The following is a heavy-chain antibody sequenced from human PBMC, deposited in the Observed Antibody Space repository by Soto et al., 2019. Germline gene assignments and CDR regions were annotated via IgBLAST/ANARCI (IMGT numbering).Heavy chain of an antibody. D-gene: IGHD6-19*01. J-gene: IGHJ5*02. CDR3: ARDSSGWYNSHWLNWFDP. CDR2: IYYSGST. V-gene: IGHV4-31*03. CDR1: GGSISSGGYY. Sequence: QVQLQESGPGLVKPSQTLSLTCTVSGGSISSGGYYWSWIRQHPGKGLEWIGYIYYSGSTYYNPSLKSRVTISVDTSKTHFSLKLSSVTAADTAVYYWARDSSGWYNSHWLNWFDPWGQGTLVTVSS.